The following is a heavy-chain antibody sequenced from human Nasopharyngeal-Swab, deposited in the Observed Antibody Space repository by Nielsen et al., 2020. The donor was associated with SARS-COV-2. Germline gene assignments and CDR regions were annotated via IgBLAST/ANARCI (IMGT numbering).Heavy chain of an antibody. D-gene: IGHD3-16*02. CDR2: MNPNSGNT. CDR3: ARGLCRLSQNDY. J-gene: IGHJ4*02. CDR1: GYTFTSYD. Sequence: ASVKVSCKASGYTFTSYDISWVRQATGQGLEWMGWMNPNSGNTGYAQKFQGRVTMTRNTSISTAYMELSSLRSEDTAVYYCARGLCRLSQNDYWGQGTLVTVSS. V-gene: IGHV1-8*01.